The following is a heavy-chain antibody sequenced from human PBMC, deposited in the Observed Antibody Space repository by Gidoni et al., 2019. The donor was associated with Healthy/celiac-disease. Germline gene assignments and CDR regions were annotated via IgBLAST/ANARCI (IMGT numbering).Heavy chain of an antibody. Sequence: QVQLQESGPGLVKPSGTLSLTCAVSGGSISGSNWWSWVRQPPGKGLEWIWEIYHSGSTNYNPSLKSRVTISVDKSKNQFSLKLSSVTAADTAVYYCASLLRLGELSTNDAFDIWGQGTMVTVSS. CDR2: IYHSGST. CDR1: GGSISGSNW. J-gene: IGHJ3*02. CDR3: ASLLRLGELSTNDAFDI. D-gene: IGHD3-16*02. V-gene: IGHV4-4*02.